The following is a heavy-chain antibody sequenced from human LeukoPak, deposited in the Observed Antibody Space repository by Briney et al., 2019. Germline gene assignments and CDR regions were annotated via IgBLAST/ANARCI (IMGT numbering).Heavy chain of an antibody. CDR1: GFTVSSNY. D-gene: IGHD6-13*01. Sequence: GWSLRLSCPASGFTVSSNYMSWVGQAPAKGLEWVSVIYSGGGTYYPDSVKGRFTISRDNSKNTLYLQMNSLRAEDTAVYYCARDHRPNSSSWYQFDYWGQGTLVTVSS. CDR3: ARDHRPNSSSWYQFDY. J-gene: IGHJ4*02. CDR2: IYSGGGT. V-gene: IGHV3-66*01.